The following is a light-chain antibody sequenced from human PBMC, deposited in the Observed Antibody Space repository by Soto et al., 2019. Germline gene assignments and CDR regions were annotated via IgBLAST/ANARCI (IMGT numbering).Light chain of an antibody. J-gene: IGKJ1*01. Sequence: IQMTQSPSSLSASVGDRVTITCRASQSISNYLAWYQQKPGKVPNPLLYAASTLQSGAPAPFSGSGSGADCTLTISSRQPEDGATYYCQKYNGAPRTFGQGTKVEIK. CDR3: QKYNGAPRT. V-gene: IGKV1-27*01. CDR1: QSISNY. CDR2: AAS.